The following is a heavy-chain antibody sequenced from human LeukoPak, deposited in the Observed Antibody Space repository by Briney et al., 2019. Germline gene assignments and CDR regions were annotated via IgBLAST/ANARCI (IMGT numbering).Heavy chain of an antibody. D-gene: IGHD1-26*01. J-gene: IGHJ4*02. CDR2: ISYDGSNK. Sequence: PGGPLRLSCAASGFTFSSYGMHWVRQAPGKGLEWVAVISYDGSNKYYADSVKGRFTISRDSSKNTLYLQMNSLRAEDTAVYYCAKDHAGTFDYWGQGTLVTVSS. V-gene: IGHV3-30*18. CDR3: AKDHAGTFDY. CDR1: GFTFSSYG.